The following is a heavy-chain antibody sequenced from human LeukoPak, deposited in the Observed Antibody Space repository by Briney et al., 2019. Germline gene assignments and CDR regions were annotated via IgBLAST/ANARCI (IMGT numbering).Heavy chain of an antibody. CDR2: INAGNGNT. D-gene: IGHD6-6*01. CDR1: GYTFTSYA. V-gene: IGHV1-3*01. CDR3: ARGAARRPYNWFDP. Sequence: ASVKVSCKASGYTFTSYAMHWVRQAPGQRLEWMGWINAGNGNTKYSQKFQGRVTITRDTSASTAYMELSSLRSEDTAVYYCARGAARRPYNWFDPWGQGTLVTVSS. J-gene: IGHJ5*02.